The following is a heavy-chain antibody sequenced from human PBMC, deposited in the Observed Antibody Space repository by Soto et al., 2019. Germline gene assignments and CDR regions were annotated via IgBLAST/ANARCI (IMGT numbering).Heavy chain of an antibody. D-gene: IGHD3-3*01. CDR3: ARETDIPISGLVIGDYDYGLDG. Sequence: GSSVKLSCKASGHSFSGYYIHWVRQAPGQGLEWMGWINPDSGVINYAQNFQGRVTMTRDTSISAAYMELSRLRSDDTAVYYCARETDIPISGLVIGDYDYGLDGWG. V-gene: IGHV1-2*02. J-gene: IGHJ6*01. CDR1: GHSFSGYY. CDR2: INPDSGVI.